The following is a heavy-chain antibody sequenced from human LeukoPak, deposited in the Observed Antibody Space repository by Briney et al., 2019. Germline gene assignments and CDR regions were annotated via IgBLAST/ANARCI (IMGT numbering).Heavy chain of an antibody. Sequence: KRGESLKISCQGSEYGFSSYWIAWVRQMPGKGLEWMGIIYPGDSDTRYSPSFQGQVTISADKSISTAYLQWNSLKASDTAMYYCARHLGYTSGWYDYWGQGTLVTVSS. D-gene: IGHD6-19*01. CDR1: EYGFSSYW. J-gene: IGHJ4*02. V-gene: IGHV5-51*01. CDR2: IYPGDSDT. CDR3: ARHLGYTSGWYDY.